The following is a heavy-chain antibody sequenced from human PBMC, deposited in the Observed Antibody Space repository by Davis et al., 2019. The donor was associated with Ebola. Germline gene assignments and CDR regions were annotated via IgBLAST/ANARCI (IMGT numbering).Heavy chain of an antibody. CDR3: ARGTAMGY. CDR1: GFIFSNYG. D-gene: IGHD5-18*01. Sequence: GESLKISCAASGFIFSNYGMHWVRQTPGKGLEWLAVISYDGSNKYYADSVKGRFTISRDNSKNTLYLQMNSLRAEDTAVYYCARGTAMGYWGQGTLVTVSS. J-gene: IGHJ4*02. V-gene: IGHV3-30*03. CDR2: ISYDGSNK.